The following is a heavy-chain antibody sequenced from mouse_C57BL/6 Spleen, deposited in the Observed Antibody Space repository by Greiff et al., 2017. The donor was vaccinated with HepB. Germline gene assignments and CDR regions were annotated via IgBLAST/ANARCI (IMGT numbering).Heavy chain of an antibody. D-gene: IGHD2-3*01. J-gene: IGHJ3*01. CDR1: GFNIKDYY. CDR3: TIIYDGYYWFAY. V-gene: IGHV14-1*01. CDR2: IDPEDGDT. Sequence: EVQLQQSGAELVRPGASVKLSCTASGFNIKDYYMHWVKQRPEQGLEWIGRIDPEDGDTEYAPKFQGKATMTADTSSNTAYLQLSSLTSEDTAVYYCTIIYDGYYWFAYWGQGTLVTVSA.